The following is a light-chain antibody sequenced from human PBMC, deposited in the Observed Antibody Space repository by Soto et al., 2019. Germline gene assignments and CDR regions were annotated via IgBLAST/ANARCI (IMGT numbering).Light chain of an antibody. CDR1: SSDIGAYDY. CDR2: DVS. J-gene: IGLJ3*02. Sequence: QSALTQPASVSGSPGQSITISCTGTSSDIGAYDYVSWYQQHPGKAPELMIYDVSDRPSGISNRFSGSKSSNTASLTISGLQAEDEADYYCSSYTISTTWVFGGGTKLTVL. CDR3: SSYTISTTWV. V-gene: IGLV2-14*01.